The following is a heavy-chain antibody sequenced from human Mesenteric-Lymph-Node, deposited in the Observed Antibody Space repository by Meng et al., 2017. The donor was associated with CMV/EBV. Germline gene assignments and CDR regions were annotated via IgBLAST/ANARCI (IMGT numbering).Heavy chain of an antibody. J-gene: IGHJ4*02. CDR3: ARDPGLHSGSPRYFDY. D-gene: IGHD1-26*01. CDR2: ISYDGSNK. CDR1: GFTFSSYA. V-gene: IGHV3-30*04. Sequence: GGSLRLSCAASGFTFSSYAMHWVRQAPGKGLEWVAVISYDGSNKYYADSVKGRFTISRDNSKNTLYLQMNSLRAEDTAVYYCARDPGLHSGSPRYFDYWGQGTLVTVSS.